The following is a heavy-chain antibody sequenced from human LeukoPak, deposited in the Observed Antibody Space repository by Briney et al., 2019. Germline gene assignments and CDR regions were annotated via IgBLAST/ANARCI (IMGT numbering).Heavy chain of an antibody. V-gene: IGHV1-18*01. J-gene: IGHJ5*02. CDR1: GYTFTSYG. D-gene: IGHD3-10*01. Sequence: GASVKVSCKASGYTFTSYGISWVRQAPGQGLEWMGWISAYNGNTNYAQKLQGRVTMTTDTSTSTAYMELRSLRSDDTAVYYCARDRGYASWFGELSMNWFDPWGQGTLVTVSS. CDR3: ARDRGYASWFGELSMNWFDP. CDR2: ISAYNGNT.